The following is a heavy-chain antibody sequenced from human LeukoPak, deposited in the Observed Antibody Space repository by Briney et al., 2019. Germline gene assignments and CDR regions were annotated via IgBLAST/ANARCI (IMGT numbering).Heavy chain of an antibody. V-gene: IGHV1-69*05. CDR2: IIPIFGTA. CDR1: GGTFSSYA. CDR3: AKTDFWSGPAPHYFDY. J-gene: IGHJ4*02. Sequence: GASVKVSCKASGGTFSSYAISWVRQAPGQGLEWMGGIIPIFGTANYAQKSQGRVTITTDESTSTAYMELSSLRSEDTAVYYCAKTDFWSGPAPHYFDYWGQGTLVTVSS. D-gene: IGHD3-3*01.